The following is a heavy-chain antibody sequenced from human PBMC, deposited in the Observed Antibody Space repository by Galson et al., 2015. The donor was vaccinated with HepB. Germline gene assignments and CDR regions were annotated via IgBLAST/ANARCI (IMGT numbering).Heavy chain of an antibody. Sequence: ETLSLTCTVSGDSVSTNYWSWIRQPPGKGLEWIAYIYYSGITKYNPSLKSRVNISVDTSKNQFSLKLSSVTAADTAVYYCTRDFRGYSEYWGQGTLVTVSS. J-gene: IGHJ4*02. D-gene: IGHD5-12*01. V-gene: IGHV4-59*02. CDR1: GDSVSTNY. CDR2: IYYSGIT. CDR3: TRDFRGYSEY.